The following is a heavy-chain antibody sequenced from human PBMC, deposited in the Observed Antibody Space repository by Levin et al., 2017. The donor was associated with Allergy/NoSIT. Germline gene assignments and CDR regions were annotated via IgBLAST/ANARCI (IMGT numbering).Heavy chain of an antibody. D-gene: IGHD3-10*01. J-gene: IGHJ6*02. CDR3: AKERVRSSGYYYYGMDV. CDR1: GFTFSSYG. V-gene: IGHV3-30*18. CDR2: ISYDGSNK. Sequence: PGGSLRLSCAASGFTFSSYGMHWVRQAPGKGLEWVAVISYDGSNKYYADSVKGRFTISRDNSKNTLYLQMNSLRAEDTAVYYCAKERVRSSGYYYYGMDVWGQGTTVTVSS.